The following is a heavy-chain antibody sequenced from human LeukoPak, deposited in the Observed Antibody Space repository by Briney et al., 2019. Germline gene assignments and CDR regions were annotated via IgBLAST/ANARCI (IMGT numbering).Heavy chain of an antibody. CDR3: ARDGIAAAGPGDYYYYMDV. D-gene: IGHD6-13*01. V-gene: IGHV4-59*01. CDR2: IYHSGST. Sequence: SETLSLTCTVSGGSISSYYWNWIRQPPGKGLEWIGYIYHSGSTNYNPSLKSRVTISVDTSKNQFSLKLSSVTAADTAVYYCARDGIAAAGPGDYYYYMDVWGKGTTVTVSS. J-gene: IGHJ6*03. CDR1: GGSISSYY.